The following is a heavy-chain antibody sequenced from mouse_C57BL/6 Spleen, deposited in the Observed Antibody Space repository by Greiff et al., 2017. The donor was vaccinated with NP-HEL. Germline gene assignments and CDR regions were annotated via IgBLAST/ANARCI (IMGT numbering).Heavy chain of an antibody. CDR2: ISSGSSTI. D-gene: IGHD2-13*01. Sequence: EVKLVESGGGLVKPGGSLKLSCAASGFTFSDYGMHWVRQAPEKGLEWVAYISSGSSTIYYADTVKGRFTISRDNAKNTLFLQMTSLRSEDTAMYYCAREGIYYGDYVMINYYAMDYWGQGTSVTVSS. CDR1: GFTFSDYG. V-gene: IGHV5-17*01. CDR3: AREGIYYGDYVMINYYAMDY. J-gene: IGHJ4*01.